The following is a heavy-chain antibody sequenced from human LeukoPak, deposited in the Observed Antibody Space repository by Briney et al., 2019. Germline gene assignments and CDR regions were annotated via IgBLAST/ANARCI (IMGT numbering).Heavy chain of an antibody. CDR2: ISLAGQT. D-gene: IGHD1-26*01. CDR1: GGSISGTNW. J-gene: IGHJ4*02. CDR3: SRESGPFCPFGY. V-gene: IGHV4/OR15-8*02. Sequence: SETLSLTCGVSGGSISGTNWRSWVRQPPGQGLEWIGEISLAGQTNYNPSLNGRVTMSLDKSSNQLSLHLTSVTAADTATYYCSRESGPFCPFGYWGQGTLVIVSS.